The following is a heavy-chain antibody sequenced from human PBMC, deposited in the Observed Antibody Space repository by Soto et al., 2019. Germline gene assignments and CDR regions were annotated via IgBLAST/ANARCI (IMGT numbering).Heavy chain of an antibody. D-gene: IGHD4-17*01. CDR1: GGTFSSYT. CDR2: IIPILGIA. CDR3: ATPTNGDYGDGDAFDI. J-gene: IGHJ3*02. V-gene: IGHV1-69*02. Sequence: SVKVSCKASGGTFSSYTISWVRQAPGQGLEWMGRIIPILGIANYAQKFQGRVTITADKSTSTAYMELRSLRSDDTAVYYCATPTNGDYGDGDAFDIWGQGTMVTVSS.